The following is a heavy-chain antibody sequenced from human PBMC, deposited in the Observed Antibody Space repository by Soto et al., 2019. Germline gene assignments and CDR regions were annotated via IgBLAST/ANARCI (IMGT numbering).Heavy chain of an antibody. J-gene: IGHJ4*02. CDR1: GGTFSSYT. D-gene: IGHD2-15*01. CDR2: IIPILGIA. V-gene: IGHV1-69*02. Sequence: GASVKVSCKASGGTFSSYTISWVRQAPGQGLEWMGRIIPILGIANYAQKFQGRVTITADKSTSTAYMELSSLRSEDTAVYYCASEIDKDIVVVSGDYWGQGTLVTVSS. CDR3: ASEIDKDIVVVSGDY.